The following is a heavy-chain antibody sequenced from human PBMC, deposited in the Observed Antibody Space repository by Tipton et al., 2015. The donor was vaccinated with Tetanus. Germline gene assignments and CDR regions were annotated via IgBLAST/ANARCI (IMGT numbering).Heavy chain of an antibody. D-gene: IGHD6-6*01. J-gene: IGHJ6*02. CDR3: ARSESRIAPRIPWGMDI. CDR2: ISHTGTTT. Sequence: SLRLSCAASRFTFSAYYMSWIRLAPGKGLEWISYISHTGTTTYYSASVMGRFTVSRDNTKNSLYLEINSLRAEDTAVYYCARSESRIAPRIPWGMDIWGQGTTVTVSS. V-gene: IGHV3-11*01. CDR1: RFTFSAYY.